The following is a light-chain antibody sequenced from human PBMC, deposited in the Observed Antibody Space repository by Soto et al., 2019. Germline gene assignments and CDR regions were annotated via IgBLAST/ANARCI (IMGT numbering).Light chain of an antibody. CDR3: HDSYYALFA. CDR1: QSIRRS. Sequence: DIQMTQSPSSLSASVGARVTITCRASQSIRRSLSWYQQKPGEAPKLLITAASNLLSGDPSRVSGSRSETDFTLTNSSLQPEDIATYYCHDSYYALFAFDPGTKVYIK. V-gene: IGKV1-39*01. CDR2: AAS. J-gene: IGKJ3*01.